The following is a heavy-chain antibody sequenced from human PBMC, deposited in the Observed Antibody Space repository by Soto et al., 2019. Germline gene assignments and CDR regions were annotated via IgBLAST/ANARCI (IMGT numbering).Heavy chain of an antibody. D-gene: IGHD3-22*01. J-gene: IGHJ5*02. CDR1: GFTFSSYG. Sequence: GGSLRLSCAASGFTFSSYGMHWVRQAPGKGLEWVAVISYDGSNKYYADSVKGRFTISRDNSKNTLYLQMNSLRAEDTAVYYCAKDLVRDSSGYTVPSFDPWGQGTLVTVSS. V-gene: IGHV3-30*18. CDR2: ISYDGSNK. CDR3: AKDLVRDSSGYTVPSFDP.